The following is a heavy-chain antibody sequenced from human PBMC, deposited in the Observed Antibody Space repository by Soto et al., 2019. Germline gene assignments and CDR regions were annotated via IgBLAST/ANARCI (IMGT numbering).Heavy chain of an antibody. J-gene: IGHJ4*02. D-gene: IGHD2-2*01. Sequence: ASVKVSCKASGYTFTSYYMHWVRQAPGQGLEWMGIINPSGGSTSYAQKFQGRVTMTRDTSTSTVYMELSSLRSEDTAVYYCARTYELESGSTSCLDYWGQGTLVTVSS. V-gene: IGHV1-46*03. CDR1: GYTFTSYY. CDR3: ARTYELESGSTSCLDY. CDR2: INPSGGST.